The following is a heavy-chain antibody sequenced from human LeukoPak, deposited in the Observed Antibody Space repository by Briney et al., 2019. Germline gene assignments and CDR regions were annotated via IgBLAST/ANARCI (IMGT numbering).Heavy chain of an antibody. Sequence: GGSLRLSCAASGFTFSSYAMSWVRQAPGKGLEWVSTINGGGAYTYYADSVKGRFTISRDNSKNTLYLQMTSLTAEDTAIYYCANSIAAARGYYFDYWGQGTLVTVSP. CDR3: ANSIAAARGYYFDY. CDR2: INGGGAYT. CDR1: GFTFSSYA. D-gene: IGHD6-13*01. V-gene: IGHV3-23*01. J-gene: IGHJ4*02.